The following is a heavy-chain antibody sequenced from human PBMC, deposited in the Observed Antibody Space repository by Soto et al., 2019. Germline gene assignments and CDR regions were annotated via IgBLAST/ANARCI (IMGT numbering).Heavy chain of an antibody. Sequence: ASWTLSLPCTVFGDTGSRGGYFRTWVRQPPGKGLEWVGHIYFSGSTNYNPSLKSRVTISLDTSKNQFSLKLTSVTAADTAVYYCARVPIDTYMIYWSDPWGQGTLVTVSS. CDR1: GDTGSRGGYF. CDR2: IYFSGST. J-gene: IGHJ5*02. CDR3: ARVPIDTYMIYWSDP. V-gene: IGHV4-61*08. D-gene: IGHD3-16*01.